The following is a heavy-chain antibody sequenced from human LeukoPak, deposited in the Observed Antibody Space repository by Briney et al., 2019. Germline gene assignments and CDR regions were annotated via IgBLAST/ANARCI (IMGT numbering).Heavy chain of an antibody. J-gene: IGHJ3*01. CDR1: GFTFSSYV. CDR3: VKEGNGAFGV. V-gene: IGHV3-64D*09. D-gene: IGHD2-8*01. CDR2: VSSIGGST. Sequence: QPGGSLRLSCSASGFTFSSYVMFWVRQAPGKGLEYVSAVSSIGGSTYYADSVKGRFTISRDNSKNTLYLQMISLRPEDTAVYYCVKEGNGAFGVWGQGTMVTVSS.